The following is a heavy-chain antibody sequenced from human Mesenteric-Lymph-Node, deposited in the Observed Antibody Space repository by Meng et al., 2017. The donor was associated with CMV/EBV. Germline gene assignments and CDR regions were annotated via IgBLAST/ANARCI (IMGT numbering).Heavy chain of an antibody. Sequence: AAAEFPLISYAMSWVRQAPGRVLQRVSVIYSGGSSPYYADSGKGRFTIYRDNSKNRLDLQMNSLRVEDTAVYYCARLPTGWPNWFDPWGQGTLVTVSS. V-gene: IGHV3-23*03. CDR3: ARLPTGWPNWFDP. CDR2: IYSGGSSP. D-gene: IGHD1-14*01. J-gene: IGHJ5*02. CDR1: EFPLISYA.